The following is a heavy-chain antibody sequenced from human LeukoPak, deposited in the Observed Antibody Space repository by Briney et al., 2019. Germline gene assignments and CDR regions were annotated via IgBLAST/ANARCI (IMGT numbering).Heavy chain of an antibody. CDR3: ARRYFDWLPENYYMDV. CDR1: GFTFSSYW. CDR2: IKKDGSEK. Sequence: GGSLRLSCAASGFTFSSYWMSWVRQAPGKGLEWVANIKKDGSEKYYVDSVKGRFTISRDNAKTSLYLQMNSLRAEDTAVYYCARRYFDWLPENYYMDVWGKGTTVTISS. D-gene: IGHD3-9*01. J-gene: IGHJ6*03. V-gene: IGHV3-7*03.